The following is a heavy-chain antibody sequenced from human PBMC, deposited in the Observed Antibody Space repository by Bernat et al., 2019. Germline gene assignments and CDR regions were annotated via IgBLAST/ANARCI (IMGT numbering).Heavy chain of an antibody. J-gene: IGHJ3*02. CDR1: GFPFKTAW. V-gene: IGHV3-15*01. D-gene: IGHD2-21*01. CDR3: VTEGFLFGYHACDT. CDR2: IKSKSSGGTP. Sequence: EMQLVESGGGLVKPGGSLRLSCAASGFPFKTAWMSWVRQAPGKGLEWVGHIKSKSSGGTPDRAGPVKGRFSTSRDDSKSMLSLQMDSLKTEDTAVYYCVTEGFLFGYHACDTWGQGTMVTVSS.